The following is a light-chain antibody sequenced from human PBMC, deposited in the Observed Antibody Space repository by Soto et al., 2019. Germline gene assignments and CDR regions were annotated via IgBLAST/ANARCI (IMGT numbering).Light chain of an antibody. CDR2: EVS. CDR3: SSETSSSYV. Sequence: QSALTQPASVSGSPGQSITISCTGTSSDVGGYNYVSWYQQHPGRAPKLMIYEVSNRPSGVSNRFSGSKSGNTASLTISGLQAEDEADYYCSSETSSSYVFGTGTKLTVL. CDR1: SSDVGGYNY. V-gene: IGLV2-14*01. J-gene: IGLJ1*01.